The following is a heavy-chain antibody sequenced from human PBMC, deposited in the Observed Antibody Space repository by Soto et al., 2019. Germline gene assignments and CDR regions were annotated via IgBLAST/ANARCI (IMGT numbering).Heavy chain of an antibody. J-gene: IGHJ4*02. D-gene: IGHD3-10*01. CDR2: TYTGGNT. Sequence: EVQLVETGGGLIQPGGSLSLSCAASGFTVSSKYMHWVRQAPGKGLEWVSLTYTGGNTYYADSVKGRFTVSRDNSKNTLYLHMNSLSAADTAVYYCAREGYPYGLDYWGQGSLVTISS. V-gene: IGHV3-53*02. CDR1: GFTVSSKY. CDR3: AREGYPYGLDY.